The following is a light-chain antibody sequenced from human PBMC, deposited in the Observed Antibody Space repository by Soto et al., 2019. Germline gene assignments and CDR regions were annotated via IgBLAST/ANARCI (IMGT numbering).Light chain of an antibody. J-gene: IGKJ1*01. CDR1: ETVSEDQ. CDR3: QQYGGSRWT. Sequence: EILLTQSPGTLSLSPGQRATLSCRTRETVSEDQLAWYQQKPGQAPRLVIFAVSIRAPGIPDRFSGSGSGTDFTLTINRLEREDFAVYYCQQYGGSRWTFGQGTKVEI. V-gene: IGKV3-20*01. CDR2: AVS.